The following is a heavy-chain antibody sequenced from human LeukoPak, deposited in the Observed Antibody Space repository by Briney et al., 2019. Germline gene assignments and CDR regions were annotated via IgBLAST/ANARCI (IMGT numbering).Heavy chain of an antibody. CDR3: ARGGNSGWYFDY. Sequence: GGSLRLSCAASGFTFSSYSMNWVRQAPGKGLEWVSGIGTADDTYYPGSVKGRFTISREDAQNSLSLQMNGLRAGDTAIYYCARGGNSGWYFDYWGQGTLVIVSS. J-gene: IGHJ4*02. CDR1: GFTFSSYS. CDR2: IGTADDT. D-gene: IGHD6-19*01. V-gene: IGHV3-13*01.